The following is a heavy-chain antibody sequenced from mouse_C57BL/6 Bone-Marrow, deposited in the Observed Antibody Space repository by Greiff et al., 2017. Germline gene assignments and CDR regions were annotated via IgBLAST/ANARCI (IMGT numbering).Heavy chain of an antibody. J-gene: IGHJ1*03. Sequence: EVKLMESGPGLVKPSQSLSLTCSVTGYSITSGYYWNWIRQFPGNKLEWMGYISYDGSNNYNPSLKNRISITRDTSKNQFFLKLNSVTTEDTATYYCAREGIYWYFDVWGTGTTVTVSS. CDR3: AREGIYWYFDV. CDR2: ISYDGSN. V-gene: IGHV3-6*01. CDR1: GYSITSGYY.